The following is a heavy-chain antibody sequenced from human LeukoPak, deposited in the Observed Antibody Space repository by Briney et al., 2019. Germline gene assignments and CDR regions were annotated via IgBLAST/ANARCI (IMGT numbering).Heavy chain of an antibody. D-gene: IGHD3-10*01. Sequence: SETLSLTCTVSGGSISTSDYYWGWIRRPPGKGLEWIGSVYYSGSTYYNPSLKSRVTISVDTSKNQFSLKLSSVTAADTAVYYCARVGNYYYGSGSYYFDYWGQGTLVTVSS. CDR1: GGSISTSDYY. CDR2: VYYSGST. J-gene: IGHJ4*02. V-gene: IGHV4-39*07. CDR3: ARVGNYYYGSGSYYFDY.